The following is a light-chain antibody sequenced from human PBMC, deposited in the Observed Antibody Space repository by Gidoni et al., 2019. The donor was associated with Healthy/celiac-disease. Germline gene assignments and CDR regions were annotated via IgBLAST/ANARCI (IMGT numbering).Light chain of an antibody. CDR2: GAS. J-gene: IGKJ1*01. CDR3: QQYNNWPPWT. Sequence: EIVMTQSPATLSVSPGERATLSCRASQSVSSNLAWYQQQPGQAPRLLIYGASTRATGIPARFSGSVSGTEFTLTISSLQSEDFAGYYCQQYNNWPPWTFGQGTKVEIK. CDR1: QSVSSN. V-gene: IGKV3-15*01.